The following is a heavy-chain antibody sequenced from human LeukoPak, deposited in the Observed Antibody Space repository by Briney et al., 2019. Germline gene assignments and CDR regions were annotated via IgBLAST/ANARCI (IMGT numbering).Heavy chain of an antibody. J-gene: IGHJ3*02. CDR2: ISAYNGNT. Sequence: ASVKVSCKASGGTFSSYAISWVRQAPGQGLEWMGWISAYNGNTNYAQKLQGRVTMTTDTSTSTAYMELRSLRSDDTAVYYCARVFEVGDIVVVPAAMHAFDIWGQGTMVTVSS. V-gene: IGHV1-18*01. CDR1: GGTFSSYA. D-gene: IGHD2-2*01. CDR3: ARVFEVGDIVVVPAAMHAFDI.